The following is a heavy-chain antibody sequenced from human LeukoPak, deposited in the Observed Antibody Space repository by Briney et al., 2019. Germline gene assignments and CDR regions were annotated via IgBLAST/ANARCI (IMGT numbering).Heavy chain of an antibody. Sequence: PSETLSLTCTVSGGSINNYCWSWIRQPPGKGLEWIGYIYYRGSTNYNPSLKSRVTFSVDTSKNQFSLKLNSVTAADTAVYYCARGGDYGDLRYFDYWGQGTLVSVSS. D-gene: IGHD4-17*01. V-gene: IGHV4-59*01. CDR1: GGSINNYC. CDR3: ARGGDYGDLRYFDY. CDR2: IYYRGST. J-gene: IGHJ4*02.